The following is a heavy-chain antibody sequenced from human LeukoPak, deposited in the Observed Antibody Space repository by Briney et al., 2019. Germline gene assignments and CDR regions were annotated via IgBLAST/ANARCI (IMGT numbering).Heavy chain of an antibody. V-gene: IGHV4-34*01. CDR1: CDSFSGYY. CDR2: INHSGTI. J-gene: IGHJ5*02. Sequence: KPSETLSLTCAVYCDSFSGYYRGWLRQPPGKGLEWIGEINHSGTINYNPSLKSRVTISEDTSKNQFSLKLRSVTAADTAVHYCARGPRFGELLWHWFDPWGQGTLVTVSS. D-gene: IGHD3-10*01. CDR3: ARGPRFGELLWHWFDP.